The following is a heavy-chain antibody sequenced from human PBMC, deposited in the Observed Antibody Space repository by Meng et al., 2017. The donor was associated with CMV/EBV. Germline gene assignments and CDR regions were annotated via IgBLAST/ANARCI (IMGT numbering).Heavy chain of an antibody. V-gene: IGHV3-9*01. D-gene: IGHD2-2*03. CDR2: INWNSGDI. J-gene: IGHJ4*02. CDR1: GFTFDDYA. CDR3: AKDIRGYWYSLEY. Sequence: GGPLRLSCAASGFTFDDYAMHWVRQAPGKGLEWVSGINWNSGDIEYADSVKGRFTISRDNAKNSLYLQMNSLRDEDTALYYCAKDIRGYWYSLEYWGQGTLVTVSS.